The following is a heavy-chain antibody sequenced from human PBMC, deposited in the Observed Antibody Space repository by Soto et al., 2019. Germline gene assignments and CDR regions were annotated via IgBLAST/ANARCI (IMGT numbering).Heavy chain of an antibody. V-gene: IGHV4-4*02. CDR1: GGSLTSNNW. J-gene: IGHJ4*02. CDR3: ASRDPGTSVDY. Sequence: SETLSLTCAVSGGSLTSNNWWTWVRQPPGQGLEWIGEIYRTGSTNYNPSLKSRVTISLDKSENQFSLKVTSLTAADTAVYYCASRDPGTSVDYWGQGTLVTVSS. CDR2: IYRTGST. D-gene: IGHD1-7*01.